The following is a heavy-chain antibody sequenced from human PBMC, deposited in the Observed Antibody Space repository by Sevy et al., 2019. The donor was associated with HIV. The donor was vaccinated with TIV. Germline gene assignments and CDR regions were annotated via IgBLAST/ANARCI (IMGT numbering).Heavy chain of an antibody. D-gene: IGHD3-9*01. CDR2: IYTSGST. V-gene: IGHV4-61*02. CDR3: ARDHHDILTGYSVRKTYYYYYMDV. J-gene: IGHJ6*03. Sequence: SETLSLTCTVSGGSISSGSYYWSWIRQPAGKGLEWIGRIYTSGSTNYNPSLKSRVTISVDTSKNQFSLKLSSVTAADTAVYYCARDHHDILTGYSVRKTYYYYYMDVWGKRTTVTVSS. CDR1: GGSISSGSYY.